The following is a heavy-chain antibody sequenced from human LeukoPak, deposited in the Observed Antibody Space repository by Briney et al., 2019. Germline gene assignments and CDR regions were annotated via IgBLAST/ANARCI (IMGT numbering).Heavy chain of an antibody. J-gene: IGHJ6*02. V-gene: IGHV3-9*01. CDR1: GFTLGEYA. D-gene: IGHD6-13*01. CDR3: AKDVSSTSYYYYGMDV. Sequence: GGSLRLSCAVSGFTLGEYAMHWVRQAPGKGLEWVSGISWNSGSIDYADSVKGRFTISRDNAKNSLSLQMNNLRAEDTALYYCAKDVSSTSYYYYGMDVWGQGTTVTVSS. CDR2: ISWNSGSI.